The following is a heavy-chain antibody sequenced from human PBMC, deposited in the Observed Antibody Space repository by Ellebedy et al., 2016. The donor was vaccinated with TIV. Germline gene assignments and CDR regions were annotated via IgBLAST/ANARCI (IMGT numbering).Heavy chain of an antibody. J-gene: IGHJ4*02. CDR1: GFTFSSYS. V-gene: IGHV3-21*01. CDR2: ISSGSSYI. D-gene: IGHD6-13*01. CDR3: AKDAAFQPAISAAGLALDY. Sequence: PGGSLRLSCAVSGFTFSSYSMNWVRQAPGKGLEWVSFISSGSSYIYYADSVKGRFTVSRDISKSTVYLQMTSLRPEDTAIYYCAKDAAFQPAISAAGLALDYWGQGTLVTVSS.